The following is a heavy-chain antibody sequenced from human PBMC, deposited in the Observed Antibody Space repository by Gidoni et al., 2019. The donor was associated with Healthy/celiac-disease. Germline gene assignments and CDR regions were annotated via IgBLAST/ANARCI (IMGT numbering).Heavy chain of an antibody. CDR3: AREPFAGDDYYYYYGMDV. D-gene: IGHD3-10*01. Sequence: EVQLVESGGGLIQPGGSLRLSCAASGFTVSSNYMSWVRQAPGKGLEWVSVIYSGGSTYYADSVKGRFTISRDNSKNTLYLQMNSLRAEDTAVYYCAREPFAGDDYYYYYGMDVWGQGTTVTVSS. CDR1: GFTVSSNY. CDR2: IYSGGST. J-gene: IGHJ6*02. V-gene: IGHV3-53*01.